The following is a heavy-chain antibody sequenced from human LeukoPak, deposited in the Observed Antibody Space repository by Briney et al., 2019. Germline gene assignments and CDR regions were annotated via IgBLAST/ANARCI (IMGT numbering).Heavy chain of an antibody. J-gene: IGHJ4*02. V-gene: IGHV1-18*01. CDR2: ISAYNGNT. CDR1: GYTFTSYG. Sequence: ASVKVSCKASGYTFTSYGISWVRQAPGQGLEWMGWISAYNGNTNYAQKLQGRVTMTTDTSTSIAYMELRSLRSDDTAVYYCARGAGLIGTPNYSFDYWGQGTLVTVSS. CDR3: ARGAGLIGTPNYSFDY. D-gene: IGHD4/OR15-4a*01.